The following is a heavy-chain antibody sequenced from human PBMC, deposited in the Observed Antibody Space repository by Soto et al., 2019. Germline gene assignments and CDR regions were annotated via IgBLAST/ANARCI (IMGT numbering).Heavy chain of an antibody. J-gene: IGHJ4*02. V-gene: IGHV4-4*02. D-gene: IGHD4-17*01. CDR3: ARVGYYGDYAGDHTQVDY. Sequence: SETLSLTCAVSSGSISSSNWWSWVRQPPGKGLEWIGEIYHSGSTNYNPSLKSRVTISVDKSKNQFSLKLSSVTAADTAVYYCARVGYYGDYAGDHTQVDYWGQGTLVTVSS. CDR1: SGSISSSNW. CDR2: IYHSGST.